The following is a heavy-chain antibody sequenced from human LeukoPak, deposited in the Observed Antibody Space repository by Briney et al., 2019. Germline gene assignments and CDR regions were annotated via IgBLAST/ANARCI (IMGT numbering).Heavy chain of an antibody. CDR1: GFTFSSYW. CDR2: IYHDGST. CDR3: ASNGYYCIEF. J-gene: IGHJ6*03. D-gene: IGHD2-8*01. V-gene: IGHV4-4*02. Sequence: GSLRLSCAASGFTFSSYWMSWVRQSPGKGLEWIGEIYHDGSTNYNPSLQSRVSISVDRSKRQFSLRLTSVTAADTAVYYCASNGYYCIEFWGNGTTATVSS.